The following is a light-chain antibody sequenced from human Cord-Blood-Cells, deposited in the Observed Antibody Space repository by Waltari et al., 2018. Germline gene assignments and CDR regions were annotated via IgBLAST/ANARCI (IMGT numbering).Light chain of an antibody. CDR3: SSYTSSSTLV. Sequence: QSALTQPASVSGSPGQSITIPCTGTSSDVGVYNYASWYQQPPGKAPKLIICAVSSRPSGVSNRFSGSKSGNTASLTISELQAEDEADYYCSSYTSSSTLVFGGGTKLTVL. J-gene: IGLJ2*01. CDR2: AVS. CDR1: SSDVGVYNY. V-gene: IGLV2-14*01.